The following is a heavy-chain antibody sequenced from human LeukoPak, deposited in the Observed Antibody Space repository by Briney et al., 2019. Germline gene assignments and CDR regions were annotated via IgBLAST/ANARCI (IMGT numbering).Heavy chain of an antibody. CDR3: ASALTTVVTDFDY. Sequence: GGSLRLSCAASGFTFDDYAMHWVRQAPGKGLEWVSGISWNSGSIGYADSVKGRFTISRDNAKNSLYLQMNSLRAEDTAVYYCASALTTVVTDFDYWGQGTLVTVSS. J-gene: IGHJ4*02. V-gene: IGHV3-9*01. CDR1: GFTFDDYA. D-gene: IGHD4-23*01. CDR2: ISWNSGSI.